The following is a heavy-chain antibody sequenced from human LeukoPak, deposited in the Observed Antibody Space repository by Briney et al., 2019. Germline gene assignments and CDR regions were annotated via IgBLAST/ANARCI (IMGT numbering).Heavy chain of an antibody. CDR2: INPNSGGT. V-gene: IGHV1-2*02. Sequence: ASVKVSCKASGYTFTGYYIHWVRQAPGQGLKWMGWINPNSGGTNYGQNFQGRVTMTRDTSITTAYMELSRLRSDDTAVYFCARGGTAVTFVNYWGQGTLVTVSS. CDR3: ARGGTAVTFVNY. D-gene: IGHD1/OR15-1a*01. J-gene: IGHJ4*02. CDR1: GYTFTGYY.